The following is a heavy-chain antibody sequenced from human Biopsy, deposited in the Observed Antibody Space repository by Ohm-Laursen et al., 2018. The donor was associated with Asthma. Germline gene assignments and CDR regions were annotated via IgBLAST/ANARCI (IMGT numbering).Heavy chain of an antibody. CDR2: INSVFGTT. CDR3: ARKAGSCISRTCYSLDF. D-gene: IGHD2-2*01. Sequence: SSVKVSCKSLGGAFNTYVIGWVRQAPGQGLEWMGGINSVFGTTTYPQKFQGRVTITADDSTSTVYMELSSLRSEDTAVYYCARKAGSCISRTCYSLDFWGQGTLVTVSS. V-gene: IGHV1-69*01. CDR1: GGAFNTYV. J-gene: IGHJ4*02.